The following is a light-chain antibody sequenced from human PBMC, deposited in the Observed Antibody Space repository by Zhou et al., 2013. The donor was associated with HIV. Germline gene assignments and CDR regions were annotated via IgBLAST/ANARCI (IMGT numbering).Light chain of an antibody. Sequence: DIQMTQSPSSVSASVGDRVTISCRASQGIGSWLAWFQQKPGKAPKLLIFAASSLQSGVPSRFSGSGSGTEFTLSITGLQTGDFAIYYCQQARSFPHTFGGGPG. CDR3: QQARSFPHT. CDR1: QGIGSW. V-gene: IGKV1-12*01. CDR2: AAS. J-gene: IGKJ4*01.